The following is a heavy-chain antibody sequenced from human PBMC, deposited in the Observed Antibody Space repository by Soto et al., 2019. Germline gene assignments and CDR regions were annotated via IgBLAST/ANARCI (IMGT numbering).Heavy chain of an antibody. J-gene: IGHJ5*02. CDR2: INAYNGNT. Sequence: QVQLVQSGAEVKKPGASVKVSCKASGYTFSSYGISWVRQAPGQGLEWMGWINAYNGNTNYAQKLQGRVTMTTHTTTSTAYMEARSLRSGDSAVYYCARVLPPFDPWGQGTLVTVPS. V-gene: IGHV1-18*01. CDR1: GYTFSSYG. CDR3: ARVLPPFDP.